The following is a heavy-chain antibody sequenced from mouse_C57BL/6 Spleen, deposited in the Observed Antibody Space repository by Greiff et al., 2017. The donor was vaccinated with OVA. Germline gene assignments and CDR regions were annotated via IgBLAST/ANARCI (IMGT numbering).Heavy chain of an antibody. CDR3: AREGYDYGDD. Sequence: EVQLQQSGPELVKPGASVKISCKASGYTFTDYYMNWVKQSHGKSLEWIGDINPNNGGTSYNQKFKGKATLTVDTSSSTAYMELRSLTSEDAAVYYGAREGYDYGDDWGQGTTLTVSS. V-gene: IGHV1-26*01. CDR2: INPNNGGT. CDR1: GYTFTDYY. D-gene: IGHD2-4*01. J-gene: IGHJ2*01.